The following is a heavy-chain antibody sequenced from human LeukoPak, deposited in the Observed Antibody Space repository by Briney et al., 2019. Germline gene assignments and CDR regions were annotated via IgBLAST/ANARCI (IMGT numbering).Heavy chain of an antibody. Sequence: SMKVSCKASGGTFSSYAISWVRQPPGQGLEWMGRIIPILGIANYAQKFQGRVTITADKSTSTAYTELSSLRSEDTAVYYCAREGIAVAPDAFDIWGQGTMVTVFS. CDR1: GGTFSSYA. V-gene: IGHV1-69*04. D-gene: IGHD6-19*01. CDR3: AREGIAVAPDAFDI. CDR2: IIPILGIA. J-gene: IGHJ3*02.